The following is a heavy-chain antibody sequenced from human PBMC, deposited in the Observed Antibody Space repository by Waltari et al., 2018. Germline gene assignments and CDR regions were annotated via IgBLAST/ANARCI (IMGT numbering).Heavy chain of an antibody. CDR3: ARGPYYDFWSGYYRGYFDY. CDR1: GGSISSGSYY. CDR2: IYTSGRT. J-gene: IGHJ4*02. D-gene: IGHD3-3*01. V-gene: IGHV4-61*09. Sequence: QVQLQESGPGLVKPSQTLSLTCTVSGGSISSGSYYWSWIRQPAGKGLEWIGYIYTSGRTNYNPSLKSRVTISVDTSKNQFSLKLSSVTAADTAVYYCARGPYYDFWSGYYRGYFDYWGQGTLVTVSS.